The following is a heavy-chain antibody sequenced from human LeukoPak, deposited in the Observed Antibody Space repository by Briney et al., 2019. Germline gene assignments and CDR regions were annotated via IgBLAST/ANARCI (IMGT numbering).Heavy chain of an antibody. Sequence: SETLSLTCTVSGVSISSFYWSWIRQSPGKGLVWIGNIYKSGSTNYNPSLKSLVTTSVDTSKKQFSLKVNSVTAADTAVYYCARGTYSGSDAEYFDYWGQGTLVTVSS. V-gene: IGHV4-59*01. CDR2: IYKSGST. CDR1: GVSISSFY. J-gene: IGHJ4*02. D-gene: IGHD1-26*01. CDR3: ARGTYSGSDAEYFDY.